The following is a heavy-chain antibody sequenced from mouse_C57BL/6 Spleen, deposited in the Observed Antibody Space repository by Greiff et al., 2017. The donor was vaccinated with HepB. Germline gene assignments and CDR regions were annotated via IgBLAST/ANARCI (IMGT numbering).Heavy chain of an antibody. J-gene: IGHJ3*01. Sequence: QVQLQQSGAELARSGASVKMSCKASGYTFTSYTMHWVKQRPGQGLEWIGYINPSSGYTKYNQKFKDKATLTADKSSSTAYMQLSSLTSEDSAVYYCARFRYDYDEGPWFAYWGQGTLVTVSA. D-gene: IGHD2-4*01. CDR2: INPSSGYT. CDR1: GYTFTSYT. CDR3: ARFRYDYDEGPWFAY. V-gene: IGHV1-4*01.